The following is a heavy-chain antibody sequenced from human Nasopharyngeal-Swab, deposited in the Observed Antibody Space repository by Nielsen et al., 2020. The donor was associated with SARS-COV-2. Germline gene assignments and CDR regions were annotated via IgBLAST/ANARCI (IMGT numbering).Heavy chain of an antibody. D-gene: IGHD3-10*02. CDR1: GFTFSSYA. Sequence: GESLKISCAASGFTFSSYAMSWVRQAPGKGLEWVSAISGSGGSTYYADSVKGRFTISGDNSKNTLYLQMNSLRAEDTAVYYCAKAPRGITMSYFQHWGQGTLVTVSS. CDR3: AKAPRGITMSYFQH. CDR2: ISGSGGST. V-gene: IGHV3-23*01. J-gene: IGHJ1*01.